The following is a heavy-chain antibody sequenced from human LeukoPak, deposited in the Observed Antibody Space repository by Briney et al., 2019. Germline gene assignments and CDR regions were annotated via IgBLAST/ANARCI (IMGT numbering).Heavy chain of an antibody. J-gene: IGHJ4*02. D-gene: IGHD2-2*01. CDR3: ASWAGYCASNNCYATSLDY. CDR2: ISAYNVNT. V-gene: IGHV1-18*01. CDR1: GYTFSNYG. Sequence: GASVKVSCKASGYTFSNYGISWVRPAPGQGLEWMGWISAYNVNTNFAQKLQGRVTMTTDTSTNTAYMELRSLRSDDTAVYYCASWAGYCASNNCYATSLDYWGQGTLVTVS.